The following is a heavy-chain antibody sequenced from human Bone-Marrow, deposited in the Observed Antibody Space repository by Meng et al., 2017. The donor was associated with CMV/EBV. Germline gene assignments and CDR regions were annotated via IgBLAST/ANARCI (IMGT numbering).Heavy chain of an antibody. CDR2: IKQDGNEK. D-gene: IGHD6-13*01. V-gene: IGHV3-7*01. Sequence: GESLKISCAASGFTFSSSWMSWVRQAPGKGLEWVANIKQDGNEKYYLDSVMGRFTISRDNAKNSLYLLMNSLRDEDTAVYYCARGNTAAHWGQGTLVTGFS. CDR3: ARGNTAAH. J-gene: IGHJ4*02. CDR1: GFTFSSSW.